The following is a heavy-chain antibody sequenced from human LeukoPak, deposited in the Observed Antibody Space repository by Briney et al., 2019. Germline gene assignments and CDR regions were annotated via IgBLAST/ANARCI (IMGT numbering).Heavy chain of an antibody. Sequence: PSETLSLTCTVSGGSISSSGYYWGWIRQPPGKELEWIGNIYYSGDTYYNPSLKSRVTIYVATSDNQFSLRLTSVTGADTAVYPCVRFWPIVPVYGGCDYFLRGGAFDIWGQGAMVTVSS. CDR2: IYYSGDT. CDR3: VRFWPIVPVYGGCDYFLRGGAFDI. V-gene: IGHV4-39*01. CDR1: GGSISSSGYY. D-gene: IGHD2-21*01. J-gene: IGHJ3*02.